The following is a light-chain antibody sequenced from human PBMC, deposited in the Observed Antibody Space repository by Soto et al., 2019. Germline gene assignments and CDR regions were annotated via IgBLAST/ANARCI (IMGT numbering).Light chain of an antibody. Sequence: EIVLTQSPGTLSLSPGERATLSCRASQSVFSSYLAWYQQKPGQAPRLLIYGASSRATGIPDRFSGSGSGTDVTLTISRLEPEDFAVYYSQQYGSSPLTFGGGTNVEIK. CDR3: QQYGSSPLT. CDR1: QSVFSSY. V-gene: IGKV3-20*01. J-gene: IGKJ4*01. CDR2: GAS.